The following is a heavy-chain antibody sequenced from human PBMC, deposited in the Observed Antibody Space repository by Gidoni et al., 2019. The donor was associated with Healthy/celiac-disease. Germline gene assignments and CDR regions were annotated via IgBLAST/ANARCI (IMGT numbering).Heavy chain of an antibody. V-gene: IGHV3-30-3*01. CDR2: ISYDGSNK. CDR3: ARSFKRYYDSSGYRDDAFDI. D-gene: IGHD3-22*01. CDR1: GFTFSSYA. J-gene: IGHJ3*02. Sequence: QVQLVESGGGVVQPGRSLRLSCAASGFTFSSYAMHWVRQAPGKGLEWVAVISYDGSNKYYADSVKGRFTISRDNSKNTLYLQMNSLRAEDTAVYYCARSFKRYYDSSGYRDDAFDIWGQGTMVTVSS.